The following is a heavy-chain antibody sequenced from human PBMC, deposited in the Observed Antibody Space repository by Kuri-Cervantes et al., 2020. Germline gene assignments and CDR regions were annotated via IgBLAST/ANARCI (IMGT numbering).Heavy chain of an antibody. Sequence: GGSLRLSCKGSGYTFTNYWIAWVRQMPGKGLEWMGIIYPGDSDTRYNPSFQGQVTISADKSISTAHLQWSSLKAPDTAMYYCARRSTNSWHFEYWGQGTLVTVSS. D-gene: IGHD6-13*01. CDR1: GYTFTNYW. J-gene: IGHJ4*02. CDR3: ARRSTNSWHFEY. V-gene: IGHV5-51*01. CDR2: IYPGDSDT.